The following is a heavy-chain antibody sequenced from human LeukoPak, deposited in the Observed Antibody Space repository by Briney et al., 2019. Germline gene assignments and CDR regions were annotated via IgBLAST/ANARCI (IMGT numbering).Heavy chain of an antibody. J-gene: IGHJ2*01. CDR1: GYTFTGYY. Sequence: ASVKVSCKASGYTFTGYYMHWVRQAPGQGLEWMGWINPNSGGTNYAQKFQGWVTMTRNTSISTAYMELSSLRSEDTAVYYCARALSYYDFWSGYYSSWYFDLWGRGTLVTVSS. CDR3: ARALSYYDFWSGYYSSWYFDL. CDR2: INPNSGGT. D-gene: IGHD3-3*01. V-gene: IGHV1-2*04.